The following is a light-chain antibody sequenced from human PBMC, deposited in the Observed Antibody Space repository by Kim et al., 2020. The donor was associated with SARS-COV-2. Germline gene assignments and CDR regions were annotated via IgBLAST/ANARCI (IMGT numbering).Light chain of an antibody. CDR1: QGIRND. J-gene: IGKJ2*01. CDR3: LQDYNYPYT. Sequence: ASVGDRVTIACRASQGIRNDLGWYQQKPGKAPKLLIYAASSLQSGVPSRFSGSGSGTDFTLTISSLQPEDFATYYCLQDYNYPYTFGQGTKLEIK. V-gene: IGKV1-6*01. CDR2: AAS.